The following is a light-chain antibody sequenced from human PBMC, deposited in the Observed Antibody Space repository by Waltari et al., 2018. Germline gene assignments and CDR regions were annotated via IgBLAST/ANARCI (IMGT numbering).Light chain of an antibody. J-gene: IGKJ1*01. CDR2: DAS. Sequence: VLTQSPATLSCSLVARGTLSCRASQTLNNNLAWYQLKPGQAPRLLIYDASTRATGIPARFSGSGSGTEFALTISGLQSEDFAIYYCQQYNHWQWTFGQGTRVDIK. CDR3: QQYNHWQWT. CDR1: QTLNNN. V-gene: IGKV3D-15*01.